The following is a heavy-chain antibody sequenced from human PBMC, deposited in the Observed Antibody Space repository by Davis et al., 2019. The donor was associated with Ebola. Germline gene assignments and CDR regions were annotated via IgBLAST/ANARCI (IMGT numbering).Heavy chain of an antibody. CDR3: ARTHYYNGQDL. V-gene: IGHV3-74*01. Sequence: GESLNISCAASGFAFRDYWMHWIRETPEGLLWVADTHPEGLTTRYADSVRGRFTISRDNVNSILYLQMNSLRHEDSAIYYCARTHYYNGQDLWGQGTRVTVSS. J-gene: IGHJ6*02. D-gene: IGHD3-10*01. CDR1: GFAFRDYW. CDR2: THPEGLTT.